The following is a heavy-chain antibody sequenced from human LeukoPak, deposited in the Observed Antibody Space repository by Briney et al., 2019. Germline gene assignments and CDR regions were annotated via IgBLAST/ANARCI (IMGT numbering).Heavy chain of an antibody. V-gene: IGHV4-30-2*01. Sequence: SETLSLTCAVSGGSISSGGYSWSWIRQPPGKGLEWIGYIYHSGSTYYNPSLKSRVTISVDTFKNQCSLKLSSATAADTAVYYCATLDYGVNGMDVWGQGTTVTVSS. J-gene: IGHJ6*02. CDR2: IYHSGST. D-gene: IGHD4-17*01. CDR1: GGSISSGGYS. CDR3: ATLDYGVNGMDV.